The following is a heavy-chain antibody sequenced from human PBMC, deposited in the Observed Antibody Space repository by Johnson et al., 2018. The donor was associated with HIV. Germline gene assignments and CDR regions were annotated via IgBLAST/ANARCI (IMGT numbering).Heavy chain of an antibody. CDR2: IRYDGSNK. D-gene: IGHD2-2*01. CDR3: ARDEERYHAFDI. V-gene: IGHV3-30*02. Sequence: VQLVESGGGVVQPGGYLRLSCAASGFTFSSYGMHWVRQAPGKGLEWVAFIRYDGSNKYYADSVKGRFTISRDNSKNTLYLQMNSLRAEETAVYYCARDEERYHAFDIWGQGTMVTVSS. CDR1: GFTFSSYG. J-gene: IGHJ3*02.